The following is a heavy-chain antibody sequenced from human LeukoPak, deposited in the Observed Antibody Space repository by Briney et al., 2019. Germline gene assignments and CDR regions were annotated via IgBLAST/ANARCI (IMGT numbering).Heavy chain of an antibody. D-gene: IGHD6-13*01. Sequence: YTFXXXYMHWVRQAPGQGLEWMGWINPNSGGTNYAQKFQGRVTMTRDTSISTAYMELSRLRSDDTAVYYCARDGTAPPRGWFDPWGQGTLVTVSS. CDR3: ARDGTAPPRGWFDP. CDR1: YTFXXXY. CDR2: INPNSGGT. V-gene: IGHV1-2*02. J-gene: IGHJ5*02.